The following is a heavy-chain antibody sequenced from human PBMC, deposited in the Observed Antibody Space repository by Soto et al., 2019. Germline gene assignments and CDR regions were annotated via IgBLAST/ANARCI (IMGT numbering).Heavy chain of an antibody. Sequence: QVQLVQSGAEVKKPGSSVKVSCKASGGTFSSYAISWVRQAPGQGLEWMGGIIPIFGTANYAQKFQGRVTITADESTSTAYMELSSLRSEDTAVYYCARDSHGRFLEWYYPVGGMDVWGQGTTVTVSS. CDR1: GGTFSSYA. CDR3: ARDSHGRFLEWYYPVGGMDV. V-gene: IGHV1-69*01. D-gene: IGHD3-3*01. J-gene: IGHJ6*02. CDR2: IIPIFGTA.